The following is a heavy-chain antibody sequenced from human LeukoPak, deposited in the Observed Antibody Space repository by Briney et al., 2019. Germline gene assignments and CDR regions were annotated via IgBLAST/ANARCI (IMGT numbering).Heavy chain of an antibody. D-gene: IGHD1-26*01. J-gene: IGHJ4*02. CDR2: ISSSSYYI. CDR1: GFTFSTYT. CDR3: GAAYSGSSPFDY. V-gene: IGHV3-21*01. Sequence: GGSLRLSCTASGFTFSTYTMNWVRQAPGKGLEWVSSISSSSYYIYYADSVKGRFTISRDNAKNSLLLQMNSLRAEDTAVYYCGAAYSGSSPFDYWGQGTLVTVSS.